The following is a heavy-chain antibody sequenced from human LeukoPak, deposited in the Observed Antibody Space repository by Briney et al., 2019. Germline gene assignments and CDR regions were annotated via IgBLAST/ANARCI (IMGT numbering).Heavy chain of an antibody. CDR3: AKGRGVDY. CDR2: IKQDGSEK. CDR1: GFTFSSYW. V-gene: IGHV3-7*01. Sequence: GGSLRLSCAASGFTFSSYWMTWVRQAPGKELEWVANIKQDGSEKYFVDSVKGRFTISRDNAKNSLYLQMNSLKAEDTAVYYCAKGRGVDYWGQGTLVTVSS. D-gene: IGHD3-10*01. J-gene: IGHJ4*02.